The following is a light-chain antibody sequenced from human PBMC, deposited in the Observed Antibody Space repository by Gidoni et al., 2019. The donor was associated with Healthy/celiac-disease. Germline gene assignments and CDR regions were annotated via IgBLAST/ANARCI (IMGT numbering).Light chain of an antibody. CDR2: LGS. Sequence: DIVMHQSPLSLPVTPGEPASISCRSSQSLLHSNGYNYLDWDLQKPGQSPQLLIYLGSNRASGVPDRFSGSGSGTDFTLKISRVEAEDVGVYYCMQALQTPYTFGQGTKLEIK. CDR3: MQALQTPYT. CDR1: QSLLHSNGYNY. J-gene: IGKJ2*01. V-gene: IGKV2-28*01.